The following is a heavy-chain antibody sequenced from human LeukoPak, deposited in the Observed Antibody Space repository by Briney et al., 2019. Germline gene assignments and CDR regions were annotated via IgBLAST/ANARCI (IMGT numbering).Heavy chain of an antibody. V-gene: IGHV3-74*01. CDR2: INSDGSST. J-gene: IGHJ4*02. CDR1: GFTFSSYC. Sequence: GGSLRLSCAVSGFTFSSYCMHWVRQSPGKGLVWVSGINSDGSSTSYADSVKGRFTISRDNAKNTVYLQTNSLRAEDTAVYHCATSRTFDYWGQGTLVTVSS. CDR3: ATSRTFDY.